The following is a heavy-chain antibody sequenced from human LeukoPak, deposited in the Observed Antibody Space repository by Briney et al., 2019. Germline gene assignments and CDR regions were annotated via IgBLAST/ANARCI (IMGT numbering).Heavy chain of an antibody. Sequence: GGSLRLSCATSGFSFSSNWMSWVRPAPGKGLEWVATMDQDGGPLRYIDSVKGRFTISRDNAKNSLFLQMNSLRVEDAGVYYCASLLGSATRSNYWGQGVLVTVSS. J-gene: IGHJ4*02. V-gene: IGHV3-7*01. CDR3: ASLLGSATRSNY. CDR2: MDQDGGPL. D-gene: IGHD1-1*01. CDR1: GFSFSSNW.